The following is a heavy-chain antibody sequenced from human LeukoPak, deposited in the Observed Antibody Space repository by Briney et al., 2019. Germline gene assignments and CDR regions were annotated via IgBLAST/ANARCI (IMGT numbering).Heavy chain of an antibody. Sequence: SETLSLTCTVSGGSVTSGNYYWNWIRQPAGKGLEWIGRIYTNGGASYNPSLKSRVTISIDASKNQFSLKLSSVTAADTAVYYCAREPPGYWGQGTLVTVSS. CDR1: GGSVTSGNYY. CDR2: IYTNGGA. V-gene: IGHV4-61*02. CDR3: AREPPGY. J-gene: IGHJ4*02.